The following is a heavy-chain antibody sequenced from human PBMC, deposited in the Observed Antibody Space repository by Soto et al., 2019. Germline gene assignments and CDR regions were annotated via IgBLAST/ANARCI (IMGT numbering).Heavy chain of an antibody. J-gene: IGHJ6*03. Sequence: GGSLRLSCAASGFTFSSYAMSWVRQAPGKGLEWVSAISGSGGSTYYADSVKGRFTISRDNSKNTLYLQMNSLRAEDTAVYYCAKDFGEVDYYYYMDVWGKGTTVTVSS. V-gene: IGHV3-23*01. CDR1: GFTFSSYA. D-gene: IGHD3-3*01. CDR2: ISGSGGST. CDR3: AKDFGEVDYYYYMDV.